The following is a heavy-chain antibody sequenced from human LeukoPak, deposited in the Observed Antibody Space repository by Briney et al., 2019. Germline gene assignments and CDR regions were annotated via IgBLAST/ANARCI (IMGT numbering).Heavy chain of an antibody. V-gene: IGHV3-23*01. CDR1: GFTFRIYA. CDR2: ITGNGAGT. D-gene: IGHD3-22*01. CDR3: AKDRPNFYDSSGHYYRRGGDY. J-gene: IGHJ4*02. Sequence: GGSLRLSCAASGFTFRIYAMSWVRQAPGRGLEWVSSITGNGAGTFYTDSVKGRFTISRDNSKNTLFLQMNSLRAEDTAIYYCAKDRPNFYDSSGHYYRRGGDYWGQGTLVTVSS.